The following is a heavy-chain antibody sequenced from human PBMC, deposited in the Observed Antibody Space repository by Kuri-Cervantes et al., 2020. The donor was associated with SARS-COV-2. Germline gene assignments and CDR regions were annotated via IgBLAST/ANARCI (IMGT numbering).Heavy chain of an antibody. CDR3: ARAYSSGWYYYYGMDV. Sequence: GGSLRLSCAASEFTFRNYAMHWVRQAPGKGLEWVAVISYDGTNKYYADFVKGRFTISRDNSNNTLYLQMNSLRVEDTAVYYCARAYSSGWYYYYGMDVWGQGTTVTVSS. CDR2: ISYDGTNK. J-gene: IGHJ6*02. V-gene: IGHV3-30-3*01. CDR1: EFTFRNYA. D-gene: IGHD6-19*01.